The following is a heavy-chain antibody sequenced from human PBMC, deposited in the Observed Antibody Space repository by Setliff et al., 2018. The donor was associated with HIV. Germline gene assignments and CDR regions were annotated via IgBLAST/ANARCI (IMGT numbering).Heavy chain of an antibody. CDR3: ERDFEGMSTIDGFED. Sequence: ASVKVSCKASGYTFNSYGISWVRQAPGQGLEWMGWISAYNGNTKYAQKLQGRVTLTADESTSTVYMALSSLTSEDTAVYYCERDFEGMSTIDGFEDWGQGTLVTVSS. J-gene: IGHJ5*01. CDR1: GYTFNSYG. V-gene: IGHV1-18*01. D-gene: IGHD1-1*01. CDR2: ISAYNGNT.